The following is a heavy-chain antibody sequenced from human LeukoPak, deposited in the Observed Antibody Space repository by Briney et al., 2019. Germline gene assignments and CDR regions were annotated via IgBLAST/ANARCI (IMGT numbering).Heavy chain of an antibody. Sequence: GESLKISCRGSGYSFSTYCIGWVRQMRGKGLEWMGRIYPGDSDTSYSPSFQGQVTTSAAKSISTGYPQWSSLKASDTAMYYGARLGIVPAATGYMDVWGKGTTVTVSS. V-gene: IGHV5-51*01. CDR3: ARLGIVPAATGYMDV. CDR1: GYSFSTYC. CDR2: IYPGDSDT. J-gene: IGHJ6*03. D-gene: IGHD2-2*01.